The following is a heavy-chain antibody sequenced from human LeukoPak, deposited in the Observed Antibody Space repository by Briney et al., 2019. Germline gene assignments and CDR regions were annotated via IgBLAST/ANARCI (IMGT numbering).Heavy chain of an antibody. D-gene: IGHD3-3*01. CDR1: GFTVSSNY. CDR2: IKQDGSDK. V-gene: IGHV3-7*05. Sequence: PGGSLRLSCAASGFTVSSNYMSWVRQAPGEGLEWLAIIKQDGSDKYYVDSVKGRFTISRDNTKKALFLQMNSLRSEDTAIYYCARTILAPWGQGTLVIVSS. J-gene: IGHJ5*02. CDR3: ARTILAP.